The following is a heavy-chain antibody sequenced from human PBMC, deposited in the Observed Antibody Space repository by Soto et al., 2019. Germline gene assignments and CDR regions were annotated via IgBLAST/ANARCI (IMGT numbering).Heavy chain of an antibody. Sequence: GASVKVSCKASGGTFSSYTISWVRRAPGQGLEWMGRIIPILGIANYAQKFQGRVTITADKSTSTAYMELSSLRSEDTAVYYCAKIAEAGYPPNFDYWRQATLVTV. J-gene: IGHJ4*02. CDR2: IIPILGIA. CDR3: AKIAEAGYPPNFDY. V-gene: IGHV1-69*02. CDR1: GGTFSSYT. D-gene: IGHD6-13*01.